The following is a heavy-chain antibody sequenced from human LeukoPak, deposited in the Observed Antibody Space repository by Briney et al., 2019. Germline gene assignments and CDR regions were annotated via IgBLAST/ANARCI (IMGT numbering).Heavy chain of an antibody. CDR3: AKDHTAMVPWLPGYMDV. D-gene: IGHD5-18*01. CDR2: ISWNSGSI. Sequence: GRSLRLSCAASGFTFDDYAMHWVRQAPGKGLEWVSGISWNSGSIGYADSVKGRFTISRDNAKNSLYLQMNSLRAEDTALYYCAKDHTAMVPWLPGYMDVWGKGTTVTVSS. CDR1: GFTFDDYA. V-gene: IGHV3-9*01. J-gene: IGHJ6*03.